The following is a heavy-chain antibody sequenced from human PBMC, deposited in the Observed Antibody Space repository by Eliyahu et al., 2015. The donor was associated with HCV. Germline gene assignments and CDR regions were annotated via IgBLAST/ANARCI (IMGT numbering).Heavy chain of an antibody. V-gene: IGHV3-30*03. CDR1: GFXFSTSG. J-gene: IGHJ5*02. Sequence: QVQLVESGGGVVPPGRSLRLSXAAXGFXFSTSGMHWVRQGPGKGLEWVALISDDGDEKDYGHSVRGRFTISRDNSKNILYLQMNSLRPDDTAMYYCAREGCSSTNCYGLFRFDPWGQGTLVTVSS. CDR3: AREGCSSTNCYGLFRFDP. D-gene: IGHD2-2*01. CDR2: ISDDGDEK.